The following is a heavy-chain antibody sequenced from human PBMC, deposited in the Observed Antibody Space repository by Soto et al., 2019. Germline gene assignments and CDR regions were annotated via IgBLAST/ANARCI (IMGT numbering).Heavy chain of an antibody. D-gene: IGHD2-15*01. V-gene: IGHV3-23*01. CDR3: AKDEGRDIVVVEGWFDP. Sequence: EVQLLESGGGLVQPGGSLRLSCAASGFTFSSYAMSWVRQAPGKGLEWVSAISGSGGSTYYADSVKGRFTISRDNSKNTLYLQMNSLRAEDTAVYYCAKDEGRDIVVVEGWFDPWGQGTLVTVSS. CDR1: GFTFSSYA. J-gene: IGHJ5*02. CDR2: ISGSGGST.